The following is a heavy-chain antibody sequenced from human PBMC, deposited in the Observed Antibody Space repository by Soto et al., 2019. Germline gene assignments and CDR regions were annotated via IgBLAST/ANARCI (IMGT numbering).Heavy chain of an antibody. V-gene: IGHV4-34*01. J-gene: IGHJ4*02. Sequence: PSETLSLTCAVYGGSFNGYYWTWIRQPPGKGPEWIGDINHSGSTNYHPSLKSRVTISVDTSKNQFSLKLRSVTAADMAVFYCARAPDKYYFDSWGQGTLVTV. CDR3: ARAPDKYYFDS. CDR1: GGSFNGYY. CDR2: INHSGST.